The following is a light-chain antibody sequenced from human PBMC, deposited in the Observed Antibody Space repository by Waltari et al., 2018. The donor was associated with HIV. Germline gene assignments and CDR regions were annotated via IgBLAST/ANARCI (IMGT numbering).Light chain of an antibody. V-gene: IGKV3-20*01. Sequence: EIVLTQSPRTLSVSPGERATPSCRASQTVTSNFLAWYQMKPGQAPRLLIFGASIRATGVPYKFSGSGSGTDFTLTIGRLEPEDFAVYYCHQYGTSPQTFGQGSKVEIK. CDR2: GAS. CDR3: HQYGTSPQT. J-gene: IGKJ2*01. CDR1: QTVTSNF.